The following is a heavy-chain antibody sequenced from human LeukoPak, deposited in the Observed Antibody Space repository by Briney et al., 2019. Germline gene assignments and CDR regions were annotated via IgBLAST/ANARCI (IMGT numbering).Heavy chain of an antibody. Sequence: GGSLRLSCAASGFTFSSYGMHWVRQAPGKGLEWVAFIRYDGSNKYYADSVKGRFTISRDNSKNTLYLQMNSLRAEDTAVYYCAEDETVVTHGPSYFDYWGQGTLVTVSS. CDR1: GFTFSSYG. V-gene: IGHV3-30*02. J-gene: IGHJ4*02. CDR2: IRYDGSNK. D-gene: IGHD4-23*01. CDR3: AEDETVVTHGPSYFDY.